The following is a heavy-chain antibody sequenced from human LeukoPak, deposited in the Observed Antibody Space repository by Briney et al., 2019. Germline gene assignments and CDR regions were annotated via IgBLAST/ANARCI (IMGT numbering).Heavy chain of an antibody. J-gene: IGHJ4*02. D-gene: IGHD2/OR15-2a*01. V-gene: IGHV4-61*02. CDR3: AEGISVEY. CDR1: GGSISSGSYY. CDR2: IYTSGST. Sequence: SETLSLTCTVSGGSISSGSYYWSWIRQPAGKGLVGLGRIYTSGSTNYNPPLKSRVTISVDTSKNQFSLKLSTVTAADTAVYYCAEGISVEYWGQGTLVTVSS.